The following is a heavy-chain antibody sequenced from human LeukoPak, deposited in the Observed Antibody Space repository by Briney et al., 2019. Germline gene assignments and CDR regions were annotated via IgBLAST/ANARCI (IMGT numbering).Heavy chain of an antibody. V-gene: IGHV4-59*08. Sequence: SEILSLTCTVSGGSISGYYWTWIRQPPGKGLEWIGYIYHSGNTNYNPSLKSRVTISLDMSKNQFSLKLTSVTAADTAVYYCARRTTVAPEYHFGSWGQGILVTVSS. CDR2: IYHSGNT. CDR3: ARRTTVAPEYHFGS. CDR1: GGSISGYY. J-gene: IGHJ4*02. D-gene: IGHD1-1*01.